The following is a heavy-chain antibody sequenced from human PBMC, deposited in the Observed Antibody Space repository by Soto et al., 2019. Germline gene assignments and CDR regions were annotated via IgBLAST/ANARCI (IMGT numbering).Heavy chain of an antibody. CDR1: GFTFSNAW. J-gene: IGHJ4*02. V-gene: IGHV3-15*07. Sequence: GGSLRLSCAASGFTFSNAWMNWVRQAPGKGLEWVGRIKSKTDGGTTDYAAPVKGRFTISRDDSKNTLYLQMNSLKTADTVVYYCTTSLGAIYNDYWGQGTLVTVSS. CDR3: TTSLGAIYNDY. CDR2: IKSKTDGGTT. D-gene: IGHD3-16*01.